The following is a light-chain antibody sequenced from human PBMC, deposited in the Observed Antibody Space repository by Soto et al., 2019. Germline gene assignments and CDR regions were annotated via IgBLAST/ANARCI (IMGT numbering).Light chain of an antibody. CDR3: WSYAGSFTYV. V-gene: IGLV2-23*02. CDR2: EVS. J-gene: IGLJ1*01. Sequence: QSALTQPASVSGTPGQSITISCTGSSSDVGSYTLVSWYQQHPGKVPKLMIYEVSKRPSGVSVRFSGSRSGNTASLTISGLQAEDEADYFCWSYAGSFTYVFGTGTKLTVL. CDR1: SSDVGSYTL.